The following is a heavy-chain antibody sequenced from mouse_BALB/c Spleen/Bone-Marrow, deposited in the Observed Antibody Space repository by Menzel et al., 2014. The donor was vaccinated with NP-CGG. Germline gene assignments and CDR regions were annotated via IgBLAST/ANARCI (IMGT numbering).Heavy chain of an antibody. V-gene: IGHV14-3*02. D-gene: IGHD4-1*01. CDR1: GFNIKDTY. J-gene: IGHJ4*01. CDR2: IDPANGNT. CDR3: ARWEYYAMDY. Sequence: VQLQQSGAELVKPGASVKLSCTASGFNIKDTYMHWVKQRPEQGLEWTGRIDPANGNTKYDPKFQGKATITADTSSNTACLQLSSLTSEDTAVYYCARWEYYAMDYWGQGTSVTVSS.